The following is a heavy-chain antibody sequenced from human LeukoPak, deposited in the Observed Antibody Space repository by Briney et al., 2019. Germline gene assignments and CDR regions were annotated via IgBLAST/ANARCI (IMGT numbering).Heavy chain of an antibody. CDR2: IIPIFGTA. Sequence: SVKVSCKASGGTFSSYAISWVRQAPGQGLEWMGGIIPIFGTANYAQKFQGRVTITADESTSTAYIELSSLRSEDTAVYYCARDLGAYYDSSGYSYWGQGTLVTVSS. D-gene: IGHD3-22*01. V-gene: IGHV1-69*13. CDR1: GGTFSSYA. J-gene: IGHJ4*02. CDR3: ARDLGAYYDSSGYSY.